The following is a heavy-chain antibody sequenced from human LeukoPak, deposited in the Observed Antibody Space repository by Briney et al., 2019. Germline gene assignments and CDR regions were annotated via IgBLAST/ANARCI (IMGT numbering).Heavy chain of an antibody. D-gene: IGHD6-13*01. CDR1: GGSFSGYY. V-gene: IGHV4-34*01. CDR3: ASVSSSAYNWFDP. J-gene: IGHJ5*02. Sequence: SETLSLTCAVYGGSFSGYYWSWIRQPPEKGLEWIGEINHSGSTNYNPSLKSRVTISVDTSKNQFSLKLSSVTAADTAVYYCASVSSSAYNWFDPWGQGTLVTVSS. CDR2: INHSGST.